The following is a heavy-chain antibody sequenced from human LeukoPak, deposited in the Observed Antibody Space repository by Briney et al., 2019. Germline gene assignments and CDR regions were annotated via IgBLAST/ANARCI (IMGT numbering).Heavy chain of an antibody. D-gene: IGHD3-10*01. J-gene: IGHJ5*02. CDR1: GASISSSSYY. V-gene: IGHV4-39*01. CDR2: IYYSGST. Sequence: SETLSLTCTVSGASISSSSYYWGWLRQPPGKGLEWIGSIYYSGSTYYNPSLKSRVTISVDTSKNQFSLKLSSVTAADTAVYYCARGTYGSGSHNWFDHWGQGTLVTVSS. CDR3: ARGTYGSGSHNWFDH.